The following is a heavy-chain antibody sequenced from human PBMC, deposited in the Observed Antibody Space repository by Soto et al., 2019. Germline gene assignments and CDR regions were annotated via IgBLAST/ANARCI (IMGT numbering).Heavy chain of an antibody. CDR3: ARIPVDTYMIYWFDP. Sequence: QVQLQESGPGLVRPSETLSLTCTVSGGSVSSGDYYWTWLRQPPGKGLEWIGYVYYGGSTNYNPSLKSRVSISVETAKNQCSLRLSSVTAADTAVYYCARIPVDTYMIYWFDPWGQGILVTVSS. CDR1: GGSVSSGDYY. D-gene: IGHD5-18*01. J-gene: IGHJ5*02. CDR2: VYYGGST. V-gene: IGHV4-61*08.